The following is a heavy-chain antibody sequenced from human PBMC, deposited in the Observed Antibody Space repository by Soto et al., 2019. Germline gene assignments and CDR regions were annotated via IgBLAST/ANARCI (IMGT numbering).Heavy chain of an antibody. D-gene: IGHD2-15*01. CDR1: GGSVSSGSHY. V-gene: IGHV4-61*01. CDR2: VYYSGNT. J-gene: IGHJ3*02. Sequence: QVQLQESGPGLVKPSETLSLTCTVSGGSVSSGSHYWSWIRQPPGKGLEWIGYVYYSGNTNYEPSLKSRVTISIDTSKNQFSLKLSSVTAADTAVYYCTRNVVVGRPGVSDIWGQGTMVTVSS. CDR3: TRNVVVGRPGVSDI.